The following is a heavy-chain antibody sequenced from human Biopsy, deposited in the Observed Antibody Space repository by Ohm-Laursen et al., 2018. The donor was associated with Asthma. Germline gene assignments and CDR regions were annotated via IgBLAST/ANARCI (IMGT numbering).Heavy chain of an antibody. CDR1: GGSVSTGSYY. CDR2: IYYTGSD. Sequence: GTLSLTWTVSGGSVSTGSYYWSWIRQPPGKGLEWLGYIYYTGSDNYNPSLKSRVTISVDTSKNQFSLRLNSVTAADTAVYYCARGPNYHGSGRAPIGMDVWGQGTTVTVSS. J-gene: IGHJ6*02. V-gene: IGHV4-61*01. CDR3: ARGPNYHGSGRAPIGMDV. D-gene: IGHD3-10*01.